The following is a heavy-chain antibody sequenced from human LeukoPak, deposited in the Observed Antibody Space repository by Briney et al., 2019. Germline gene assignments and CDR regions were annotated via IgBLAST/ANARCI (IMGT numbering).Heavy chain of an antibody. CDR1: GFTFTSYA. D-gene: IGHD7-27*01. CDR3: AVWGAFDY. CDR2: IWFDGSKK. V-gene: IGHV3-33*01. J-gene: IGHJ4*02. Sequence: TGGSLRLSCAASGFTFTSYAMHWARQAPGKGLEWVAVIWFDGSKKYSADSVKGRFTISRDNSKNTLYLQMDTLRAEDTAVYYCAVWGAFDYWGQGTLVTVSS.